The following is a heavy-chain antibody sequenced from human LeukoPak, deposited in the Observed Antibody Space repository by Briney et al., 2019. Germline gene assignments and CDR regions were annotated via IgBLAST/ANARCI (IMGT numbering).Heavy chain of an antibody. CDR3: ARLSSSGWPLEVFDY. D-gene: IGHD6-19*01. J-gene: IGHJ4*02. CDR1: GYTFTSFA. CDR2: ISAYNSNT. V-gene: IGHV1-18*04. Sequence: ASVKVSCKASGYTFTSFAFSWVRQAPGQGLEWMGWISAYNSNTNYAQKFQGRVTMTTDTSTSTAYMELRSLRSDDTAVYYCARLSSSGWPLEVFDYWGQGTLVTVSS.